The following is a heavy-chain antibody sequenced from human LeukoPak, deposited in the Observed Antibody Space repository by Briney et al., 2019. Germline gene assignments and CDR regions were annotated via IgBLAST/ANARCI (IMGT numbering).Heavy chain of an antibody. CDR2: ISGSGGST. CDR1: GFTFSSYA. Sequence: GGSLRLSCAASGFTFSSYAISWVRQAPGKGLEWVSAISGSGGSTYYADSVKGRFTISRDNSKNTLYLQMNSLRAEDTAVYYCALGSANYDSSDFDCWGQGPLVTVSS. D-gene: IGHD3-22*01. J-gene: IGHJ4*02. V-gene: IGHV3-23*01. CDR3: ALGSANYDSSDFDC.